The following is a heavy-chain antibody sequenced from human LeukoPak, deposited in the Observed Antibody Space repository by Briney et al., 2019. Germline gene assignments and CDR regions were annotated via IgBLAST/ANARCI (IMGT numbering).Heavy chain of an antibody. J-gene: IGHJ4*02. D-gene: IGHD6-19*01. CDR2: ISSSGSTI. CDR3: ATGYSSGWSSFDY. V-gene: IGHV3-11*01. Sequence: PGGSLRLSCAASGFTFSDYYMSWIRQAPGKGLEWVSYISSSGSTIYYADSVKGRFTISRDNAKNSLYLQMNSLRAEDTAVYYCATGYSSGWSSFDYWGQGTLVTVSS. CDR1: GFTFSDYY.